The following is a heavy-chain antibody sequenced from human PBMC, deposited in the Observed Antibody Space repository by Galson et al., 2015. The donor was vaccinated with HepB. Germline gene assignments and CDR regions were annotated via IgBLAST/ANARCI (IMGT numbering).Heavy chain of an antibody. CDR1: GGSISSSSYY. J-gene: IGHJ3*02. CDR3: VRVPEGLYDSSGYYPLDAFDI. Sequence: SETLSLTCTVSGGSISSSSYYWGWIRQPPGKGLEWIGSIYYSGSTYYNPSLKSRVTISVDTSKNQFSLKLSSVTAADTAVYYCVRVPEGLYDSSGYYPLDAFDIWGQGTMVTVSS. D-gene: IGHD3-22*01. CDR2: IYYSGST. V-gene: IGHV4-39*07.